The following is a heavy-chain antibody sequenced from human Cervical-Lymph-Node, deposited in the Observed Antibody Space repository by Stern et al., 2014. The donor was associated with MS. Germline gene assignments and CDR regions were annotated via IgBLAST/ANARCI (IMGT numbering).Heavy chain of an antibody. Sequence: QVQLVQSGPGLVKPSQTLSLTCTVSGGSISSSGYYWSWIRQPADKGLEWIGRIHDSGSTYYNPSLKSRVTISMDTANNHFSLKLPSVTAADTAVYYCAPTRWDLFTWNWFDPWGQGTLVTVSS. D-gene: IGHD1-26*01. CDR1: GGSISSSGYY. CDR2: IHDSGST. CDR3: APTRWDLFTWNWFDP. V-gene: IGHV4-61*02. J-gene: IGHJ5*02.